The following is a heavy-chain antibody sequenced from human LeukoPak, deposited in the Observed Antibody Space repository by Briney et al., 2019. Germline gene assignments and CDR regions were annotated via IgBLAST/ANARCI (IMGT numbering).Heavy chain of an antibody. CDR3: ARANTAMVTQRVNYYYYGMDV. D-gene: IGHD5-18*01. CDR2: IYYSGST. V-gene: IGHV4-31*03. J-gene: IGHJ6*02. CDR1: GGSISRGGYY. Sequence: SETLSLTCTVSGGSISRGGYYWSWIRQHPGKGLEWIGYIYYSGSTYYNPSLKSRVTISVDTSKNQFSLKLSSVTAADTAVYYCARANTAMVTQRVNYYYYGMDVWGQGTTVTVSS.